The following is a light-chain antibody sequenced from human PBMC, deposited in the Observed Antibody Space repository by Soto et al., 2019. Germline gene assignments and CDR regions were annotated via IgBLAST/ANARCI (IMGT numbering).Light chain of an antibody. CDR1: QSISSY. V-gene: IGKV3-11*01. Sequence: EIVLTQSPATLSLSPGERATLSCRASQSISSYLAWYQQKPDQAPRLLIYDASNRATGIPARFSGSGSGTDFTLTISSLEPEDFAVYYCHQRSTWPFTFGTGKKVDIK. CDR3: HQRSTWPFT. J-gene: IGKJ3*01. CDR2: DAS.